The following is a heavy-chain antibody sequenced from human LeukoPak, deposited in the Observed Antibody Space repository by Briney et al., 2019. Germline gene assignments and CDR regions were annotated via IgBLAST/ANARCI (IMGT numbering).Heavy chain of an antibody. CDR2: IYYSGST. Sequence: SETLSLTCTVSGGSISSSSYYWGWIRQPPGKGLEWIGSIYYSGSTYYNPSLKSRVTISVDTSKNQFSLRLSSVTAADTAVYYCARESLYSSSSDYWGQGTLVTVSS. D-gene: IGHD6-6*01. CDR1: GGSISSSSYY. J-gene: IGHJ4*02. V-gene: IGHV4-39*07. CDR3: ARESLYSSSSDY.